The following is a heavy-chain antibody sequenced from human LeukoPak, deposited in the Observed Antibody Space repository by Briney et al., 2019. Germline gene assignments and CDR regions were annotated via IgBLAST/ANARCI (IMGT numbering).Heavy chain of an antibody. Sequence: ISGSGDSSYHADSVKGRFTISRDNSKRILYLQMNSLRAEDTAVYYCAKGPGAIISLSIYWGQGTLVTVSS. D-gene: IGHD2-2*02. V-gene: IGHV3-23*01. CDR2: ISGSGDSS. CDR3: AKGPGAIISLSIY. J-gene: IGHJ4*02.